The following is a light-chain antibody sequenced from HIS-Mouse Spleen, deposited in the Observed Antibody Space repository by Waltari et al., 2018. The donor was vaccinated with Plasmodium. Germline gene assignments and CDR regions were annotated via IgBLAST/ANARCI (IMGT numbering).Light chain of an antibody. Sequence: AIWMTQSPSLLSASTGDRVTISCLISQGISSYLAWYQQKPGKAPELLIYAASTLQSGVPSRFSGSGSGTDFTLTISCLQSEDFATYYCQQYYSFPQTFGQGTKVEIK. V-gene: IGKV1D-8*02. CDR1: QGISSY. CDR2: AAS. CDR3: QQYYSFPQT. J-gene: IGKJ1*01.